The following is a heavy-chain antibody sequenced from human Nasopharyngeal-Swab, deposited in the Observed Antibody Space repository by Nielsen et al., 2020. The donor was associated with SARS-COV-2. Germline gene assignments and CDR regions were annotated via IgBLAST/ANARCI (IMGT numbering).Heavy chain of an antibody. V-gene: IGHV3-21*01. CDR2: ISSSSSYI. J-gene: IGHJ3*02. CDR1: GFTFSSYS. Sequence: GGSLRLSCAASGFTFSSYSMNWVRQAPGKGLEWVSSISSSSSYIYYADSVKGRFTISRDNAKNSLYLQMNSLRAEDTAVYYCARICPRPSCPDAFGIWGQGTMVTVSS. D-gene: IGHD2-15*01. CDR3: ARICPRPSCPDAFGI.